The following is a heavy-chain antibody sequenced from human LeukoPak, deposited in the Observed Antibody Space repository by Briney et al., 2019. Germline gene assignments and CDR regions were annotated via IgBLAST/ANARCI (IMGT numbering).Heavy chain of an antibody. CDR3: ARFCSSTSCPQPRDAFDI. J-gene: IGHJ3*02. Sequence: ASVKVSCKASGYTFTSYGISWVRQAPGQGLEWMGWISAYNGNTNYAQKLQGRVTMTTDTSTSTAYMELRSLRSDDMAVYYCARFCSSTSCPQPRDAFDIWGQGTMVTVSS. V-gene: IGHV1-18*03. CDR1: GYTFTSYG. D-gene: IGHD2-2*01. CDR2: ISAYNGNT.